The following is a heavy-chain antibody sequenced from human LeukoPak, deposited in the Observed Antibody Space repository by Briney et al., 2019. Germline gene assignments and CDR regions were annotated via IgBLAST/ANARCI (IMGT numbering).Heavy chain of an antibody. V-gene: IGHV3-11*04. CDR3: AREYYDILTGYYNPPPCYMDV. Sequence: GGSLRLSCAASGFTFSDYYMSWIRQAPGKGLEWVSYISSSGSNIYYADSVKGRFTISRDNAKNSLYLQMNSLRAEDTAVYYCAREYYDILTGYYNPPPCYMDVWGKGTTVTISS. CDR2: ISSSGSNI. J-gene: IGHJ6*03. CDR1: GFTFSDYY. D-gene: IGHD3-9*01.